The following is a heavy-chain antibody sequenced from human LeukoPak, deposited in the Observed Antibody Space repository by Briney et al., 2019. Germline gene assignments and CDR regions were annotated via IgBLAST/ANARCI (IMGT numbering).Heavy chain of an antibody. Sequence: GGSVRLSCAASGFTFDDYGMSWVRQAPGKGLEWVSGINWNGGSTGYADSVKGRFTISRDNAKNSLYLQMNSLRAEDTALYYCARDQFGVIIVTSQYCFDYWGQGTLVTVSS. CDR1: GFTFDDYG. V-gene: IGHV3-20*04. J-gene: IGHJ4*02. D-gene: IGHD3-3*01. CDR2: INWNGGST. CDR3: ARDQFGVIIVTSQYCFDY.